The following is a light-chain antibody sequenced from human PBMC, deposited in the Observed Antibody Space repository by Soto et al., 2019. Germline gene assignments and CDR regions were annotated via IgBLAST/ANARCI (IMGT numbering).Light chain of an antibody. J-gene: IGLJ2*01. CDR3: AAWDDSLSVL. CDR2: SNN. CDR1: SSNIGSNY. Sequence: QSVLTQPPSASGTPEQRVTISCSGSSSNIGSNYVYWYQQLPGTAPKLLIYSNNQRPSGVPDRFSGSKSGTSASLAISGLRSEDGADYYCAAWDDSLSVLFGGGTKLTVL. V-gene: IGLV1-47*02.